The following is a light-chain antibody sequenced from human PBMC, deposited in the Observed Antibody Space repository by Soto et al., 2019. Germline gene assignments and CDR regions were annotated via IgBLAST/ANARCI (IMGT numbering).Light chain of an antibody. CDR1: SSNIGAGYD. V-gene: IGLV1-40*01. Sequence: QSVLTQPPSVSGAPGQRVTISCTGSSSNIGAGYDVHWYQQLPGTAPKLLIYGNSNRPSGVPDRFSGSKSGTSASLAITGLQAEDEADYYCQSYDSSLSGQGVFGGATKLTVL. CDR3: QSYDSSLSGQGV. J-gene: IGLJ2*01. CDR2: GNS.